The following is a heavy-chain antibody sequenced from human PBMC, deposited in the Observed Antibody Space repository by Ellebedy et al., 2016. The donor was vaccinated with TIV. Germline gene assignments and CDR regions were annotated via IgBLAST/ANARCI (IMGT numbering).Heavy chain of an antibody. CDR1: RIAFDLYG. V-gene: IGHV3-30*18. CDR2: ISFGGGNQ. Sequence: GESLKISXVASRIAFDLYGMHWVRQAPGRGLEWVAVISFGGGNQYYADSVQGRFTISRDNSKNTLFLQMTSLRPEDTAVYFCAKDRSKEVQWLDDPFDIWGRGTMVTVSS. J-gene: IGHJ3*02. D-gene: IGHD6-19*01. CDR3: AKDRSKEVQWLDDPFDI.